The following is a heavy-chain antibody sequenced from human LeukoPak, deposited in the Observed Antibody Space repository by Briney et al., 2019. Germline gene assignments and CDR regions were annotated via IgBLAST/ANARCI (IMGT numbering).Heavy chain of an antibody. CDR1: GGSISSYY. Sequence: SETLSLTCTVSGGSISSYYWSWIRQPPGKGLEWIGYIYYSGSTNYNPSLKSRVTISVDTSKNQFSLKLSSVTAADTAVYYCARLEGDYYFDYWGQGTLVTVSS. CDR2: IYYSGST. J-gene: IGHJ4*02. D-gene: IGHD3-16*01. CDR3: ARLEGDYYFDY. V-gene: IGHV4-59*01.